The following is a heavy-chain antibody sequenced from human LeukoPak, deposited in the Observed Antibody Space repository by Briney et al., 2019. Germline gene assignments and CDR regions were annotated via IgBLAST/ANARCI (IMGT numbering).Heavy chain of an antibody. CDR3: TKDLPYSRGWALNY. CDR1: GFTFSNAW. J-gene: IGHJ4*02. V-gene: IGHV3-15*01. Sequence: GGSLRLSCAASGFTFSNAWMTWVRQAPGKGLEWVGRMKSKFDGGTTDYAAPVKGRFTISRDDSKNTLYLQMNSLKTEDTAVYYCTKDLPYSRGWALNYWGQGTLVTVSS. D-gene: IGHD6-19*01. CDR2: MKSKFDGGTT.